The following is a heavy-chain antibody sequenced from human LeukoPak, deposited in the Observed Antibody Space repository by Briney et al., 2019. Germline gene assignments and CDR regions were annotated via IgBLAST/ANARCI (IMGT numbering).Heavy chain of an antibody. J-gene: IGHJ4*02. CDR3: ASGLPAAPYDY. V-gene: IGHV3-21*01. D-gene: IGHD2-2*01. CDR1: GFTFSSYG. CDR2: ISSSSTYI. Sequence: SGGSLRLSCAASGFTFSSYGMHWVRQAPGKGLEWVSSISSSSTYILYADSVKGRFTISRDNARNSLSLQMNSLRAEDTAVYYCASGLPAAPYDYWGQGTLVTVSS.